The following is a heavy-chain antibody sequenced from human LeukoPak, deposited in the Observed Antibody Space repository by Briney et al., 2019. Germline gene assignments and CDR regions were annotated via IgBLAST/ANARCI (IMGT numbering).Heavy chain of an antibody. CDR3: AGIAVAAPGY. V-gene: IGHV4-34*01. Sequence: SSETLSLTCAVYGGSFSGYYWSWIRQPPGKGLEWIGEINHSGSTNYNPSLKSRVTISVDTSKNQFSLKLSSVTAADTAVYYCAGIAVAAPGYWGQGTLVTVSS. J-gene: IGHJ4*02. CDR2: INHSGST. D-gene: IGHD6-19*01. CDR1: GGSFSGYY.